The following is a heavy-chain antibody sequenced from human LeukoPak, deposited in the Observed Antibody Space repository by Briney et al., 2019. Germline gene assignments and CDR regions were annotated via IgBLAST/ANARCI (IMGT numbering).Heavy chain of an antibody. CDR1: GFTVSSNY. Sequence: GGSLRLSCAASGFTVSSNYMNWVRQAPGKGPEWVSVIYSGGSTYYADSVKGRFTISRDNSKNTLYLQMNSLRAEDTAVYYCARLLMGGSYSDYWGQGTLVTVSS. CDR2: IYSGGST. CDR3: ARLLMGGSYSDY. V-gene: IGHV3-66*04. J-gene: IGHJ4*02. D-gene: IGHD1-26*01.